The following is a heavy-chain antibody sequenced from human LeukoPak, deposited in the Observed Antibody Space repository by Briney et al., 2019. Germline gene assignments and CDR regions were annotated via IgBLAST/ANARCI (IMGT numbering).Heavy chain of an antibody. CDR1: GGSISSGSYY. V-gene: IGHV4-61*02. CDR2: IYTSGST. Sequence: SETLSLTCSVSGGSISSGSYYWSWIRQPAGKGLEWIGRIYTSGSTNYNPSLKSRVTISVDTSKNQFSLKLSSVTAADTAVYYCARVGSYGLYYYYYMDVWGKGTTVTVSS. CDR3: ARVGSYGLYYYYYMDV. D-gene: IGHD5-18*01. J-gene: IGHJ6*03.